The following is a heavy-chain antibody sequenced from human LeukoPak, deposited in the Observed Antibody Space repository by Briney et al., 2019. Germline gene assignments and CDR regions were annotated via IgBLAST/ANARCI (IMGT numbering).Heavy chain of an antibody. CDR2: ISSSSSTI. D-gene: IGHD3-22*01. CDR3: ARGAYYYED. V-gene: IGHV3-48*01. CDR1: GFTFSSHS. Sequence: PVGSLRLSCAASGFTFSSHSMNWVRQAPGKGLEWVSYISSSSSTIYYADSVKGRFTISRDNAKNSLYLQMNSLRAEDTAVYYCARGAYYYEDWGQGTLVTVSS. J-gene: IGHJ4*02.